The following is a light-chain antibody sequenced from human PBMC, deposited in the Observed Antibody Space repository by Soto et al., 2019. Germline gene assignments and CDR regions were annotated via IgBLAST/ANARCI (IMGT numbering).Light chain of an antibody. CDR3: SSYAGSLYV. V-gene: IGLV2-8*01. CDR1: SSDVGGYNY. J-gene: IGLJ1*01. Sequence: QYVLTQPPSASGSPGQSVTISCTGTSSDVGGYNYVSWYQQHPGKAPKLMIYEVSKRPSGVPDRFSGSKSGNTASLTVSGLQAEDEADYYCSSYAGSLYVFGTGTKLTVL. CDR2: EVS.